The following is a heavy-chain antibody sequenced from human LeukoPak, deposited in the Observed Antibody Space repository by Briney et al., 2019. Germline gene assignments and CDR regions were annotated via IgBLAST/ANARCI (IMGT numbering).Heavy chain of an antibody. V-gene: IGHV3-21*01. CDR1: GFTFSSYS. CDR2: ISSSSSYI. Sequence: GGSLRLSCAASGFTFSSYSMNWVRQAPGRGLEWVSSISSSSSYIYYADSVKGRFTTSRDNAKNSLYLQMNSLRAEDTAVYYCARDDYGDYNFDYWGQGTLVTVSS. D-gene: IGHD4-17*01. J-gene: IGHJ4*02. CDR3: ARDDYGDYNFDY.